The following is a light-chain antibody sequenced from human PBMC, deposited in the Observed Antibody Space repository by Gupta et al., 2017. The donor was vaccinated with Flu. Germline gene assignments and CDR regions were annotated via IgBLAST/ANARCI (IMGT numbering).Light chain of an antibody. CDR2: ASS. CDR1: QGISSY. V-gene: IGKV1-8*01. CDR3: QQYYSYPLKT. J-gene: IGKJ3*01. Sequence: AILMTQSPSSFSASTGDRVTITCRASQGISSYLAWYQQKPGKAPTLLLYASSTLQSGVPSRFSGSGSGTDFALTISCLQSEDFATYYCQQYYSYPLKTFGPGTKVEIK.